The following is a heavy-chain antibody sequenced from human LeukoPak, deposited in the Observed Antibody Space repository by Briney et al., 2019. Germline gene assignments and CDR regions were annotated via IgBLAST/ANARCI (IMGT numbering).Heavy chain of an antibody. CDR3: ARVKYSSGSTSSWFDP. CDR2: VYYSGST. J-gene: IGHJ5*02. CDR1: GGSISSYY. Sequence: KPSETLSLTCTVSGGSISSYYWSWIRQPPGRGLEWIGNVYYSGSTSYNPSFMSRVTISVDTSKNQFSLKLNSVTAADTAVYYCARVKYSSGSTSSWFDPWGQGTPVTVSS. V-gene: IGHV4-59*08. D-gene: IGHD3-10*01.